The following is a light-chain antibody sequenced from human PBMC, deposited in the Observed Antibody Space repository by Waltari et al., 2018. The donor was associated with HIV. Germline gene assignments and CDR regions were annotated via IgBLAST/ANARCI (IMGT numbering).Light chain of an antibody. V-gene: IGLV1-44*01. CDR3: AAWDENLNGL. CDR1: SSNIGTNT. Sequence: QSVLTQPPSASGTPGQRVTISCSGSSSNIGTNTVHWYQHLPGSAPKLLIYSTNQRPSGVPDRFSASKSGTSASLAISGLRSEDEAEYYCAAWDENLNGLFGGGTKLTVL. J-gene: IGLJ3*02. CDR2: STN.